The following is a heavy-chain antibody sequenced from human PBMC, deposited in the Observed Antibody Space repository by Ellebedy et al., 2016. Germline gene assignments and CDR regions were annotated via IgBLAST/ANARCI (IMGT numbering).Heavy chain of an antibody. V-gene: IGHV3-30*03. J-gene: IGHJ5*02. CDR1: GFIFSNYW. CDR3: ARGNPYFGGMIHSFNWFDP. CDR2: ISYDGNDK. Sequence: GGSLRLXXAASGFIFSNYWINWVRQVPGKGLEWVAVISYDGNDKFYGDSVKGRFSISRDNPKNMVYLQMNSLRREDTAVYYCARGNPYFGGMIHSFNWFDPWGQGSLVTVSS. D-gene: IGHD3-10*01.